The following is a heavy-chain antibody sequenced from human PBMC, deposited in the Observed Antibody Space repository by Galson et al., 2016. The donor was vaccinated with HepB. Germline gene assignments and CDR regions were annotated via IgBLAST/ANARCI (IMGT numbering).Heavy chain of an antibody. J-gene: IGHJ6*02. D-gene: IGHD2-15*01. CDR2: ISTYNGLT. V-gene: IGHV1-18*01. CDR1: GYTFALNG. CDR3: AKDGGYCSGGTCFYYAMDV. Sequence: SVKVSCKASGYTFALNGLSWVRQAPGQGLEWMGWISTYNGLTYYSKKFQSRLSMTIDTSTTTAYMELRSLRSDDTAVYYCAKDGGYCSGGTCFYYAMDVWGPGTTVTVSS.